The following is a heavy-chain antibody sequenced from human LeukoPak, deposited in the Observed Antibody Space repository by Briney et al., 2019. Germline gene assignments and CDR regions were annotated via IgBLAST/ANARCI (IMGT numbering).Heavy chain of an antibody. V-gene: IGHV3-15*07. D-gene: IGHD3-22*01. CDR1: GFTFNTYT. CDR2: IRSNSDGGTI. J-gene: IGHJ5*02. CDR3: ATDFYDST. Sequence: GGSLRLSCAASGFTFNTYTMNWVRQAPGKGLEWVGRIRSNSDGGTIDYAAPVKGRFTLSRDDSKITLYLQMNSLQTEDTAVYYCATDFYDSTWGQGTLVTVSS.